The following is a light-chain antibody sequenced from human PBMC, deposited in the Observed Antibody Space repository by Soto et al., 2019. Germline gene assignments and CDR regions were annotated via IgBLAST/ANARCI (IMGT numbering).Light chain of an antibody. V-gene: IGKV3-11*01. CDR2: AAS. CDR3: QQRSNWQIT. J-gene: IGKJ5*01. Sequence: EIVMTQSPATLSVSPGERATLSCRASQSVTYNLAWYQQTPGQSPRLLIYAASTRATGVPARFRGSGSGTDFTLTISSLEPDDFAVYYCQQRSNWQITFGQGTRLEIK. CDR1: QSVTYN.